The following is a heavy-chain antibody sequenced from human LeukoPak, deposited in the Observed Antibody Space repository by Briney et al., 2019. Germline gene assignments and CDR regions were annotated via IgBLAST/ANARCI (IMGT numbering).Heavy chain of an antibody. D-gene: IGHD3-10*01. CDR1: GYTFTGYY. CDR3: ARSGVTMVRGVSIPQDYYYYMEV. Sequence: VASVKVSCKASGYTFTGYYMHWVRQAPGQGLEWMGWINPNSGSTNYAQKFQGRVTMTRDTSISTAYMELSRLRSDDTAVYYCARSGVTMVRGVSIPQDYYYYMEVWGKGTTVTVSS. CDR2: INPNSGST. J-gene: IGHJ6*03. V-gene: IGHV1-2*02.